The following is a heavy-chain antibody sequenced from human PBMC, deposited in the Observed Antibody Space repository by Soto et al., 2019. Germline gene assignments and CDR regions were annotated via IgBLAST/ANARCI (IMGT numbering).Heavy chain of an antibody. V-gene: IGHV3-30-3*01. CDR2: ISHDGANQ. CDR3: VRPLYSGXYSDYYFDY. Sequence: QVQLVESGGGVVQPGRSLRLSCAASGFTFSSYAMHWVRQAPGKGLEWVAVISHDGANQYYADSVKGRFTIPRDNSKNTLYLQMNSLRAEDTAVYYCVRPLYSGXYSDYYFDYWGQGTLVTVSS. CDR1: GFTFSSYA. J-gene: IGHJ4*02. D-gene: IGHD1-26*01.